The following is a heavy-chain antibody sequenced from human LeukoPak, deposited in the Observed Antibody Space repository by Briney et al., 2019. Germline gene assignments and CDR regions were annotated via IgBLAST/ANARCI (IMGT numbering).Heavy chain of an antibody. D-gene: IGHD3-10*01. CDR2: MNPNSGNT. Sequence: ASVKVSFKASGYTFTSYDINWVRQATGQGLEWMGWMNPNSGNTGYAQKFQGRVTMTRNTSISTAYMELSSLRSEDTAVYYCASPMVRGGNWFDPWGQGTLVTVSS. CDR3: ASPMVRGGNWFDP. V-gene: IGHV1-8*01. CDR1: GYTFTSYD. J-gene: IGHJ5*02.